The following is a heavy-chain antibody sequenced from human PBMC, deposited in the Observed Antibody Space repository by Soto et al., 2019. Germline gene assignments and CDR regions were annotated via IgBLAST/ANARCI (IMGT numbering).Heavy chain of an antibody. Sequence: GSLRLSCAASGFTFSSYGMHWVRQAPGKGLEWVAVISYDGSNKYYADSVKGRFTISRDNSKNTLYLQMNSLRAEDTAVYYCAKDSGNVGGWPYFDYWGQGTLVTVSS. CDR3: AKDSGNVGGWPYFDY. V-gene: IGHV3-30*18. CDR2: ISYDGSNK. D-gene: IGHD6-19*01. J-gene: IGHJ4*02. CDR1: GFTFSSYG.